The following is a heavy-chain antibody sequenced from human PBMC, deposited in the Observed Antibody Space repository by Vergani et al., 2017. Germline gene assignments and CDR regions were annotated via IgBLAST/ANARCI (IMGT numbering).Heavy chain of an antibody. J-gene: IGHJ1*01. V-gene: IGHV5-51*01. CDR2: INPDDSHI. CDR1: GYSFNSYW. CDR3: ERHGLVVGFQH. D-gene: IGHD3-22*01. Sequence: EVQLVPSGAEVKKPGESLKISCKGSGYSFNSYWIGWVRQMPGKGLEWMGIINPDDSHIRYSPSFQGQVTISADKSTSTAYLQWSSLKASDTAIYYCERHGLVVGFQHWGQGTMVTVSS.